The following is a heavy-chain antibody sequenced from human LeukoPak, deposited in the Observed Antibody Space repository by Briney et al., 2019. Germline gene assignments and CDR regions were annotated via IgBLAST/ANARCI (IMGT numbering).Heavy chain of an antibody. D-gene: IGHD5-24*01. J-gene: IGHJ4*02. Sequence: SETLSLTYTVSGGSVSRYYWSWVRQPSGQGLEWIGCTSNSGMINYNPSLKSRVTMSIDTSKNQFSLKLSSVTAADTAVYYCARVSDGYNLDYWGQGTLVTVSS. CDR1: GGSVSRYY. CDR2: TSNSGMI. V-gene: IGHV4-4*08. CDR3: ARVSDGYNLDY.